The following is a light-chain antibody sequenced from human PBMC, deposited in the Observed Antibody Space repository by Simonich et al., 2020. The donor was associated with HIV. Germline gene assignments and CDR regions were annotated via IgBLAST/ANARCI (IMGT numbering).Light chain of an antibody. J-gene: IGKJ1*01. CDR3: QQYYITPHT. V-gene: IGKV4-1*01. CDR2: WAS. CDR1: QSVLYNSNNKNY. Sequence: DIVMTQSPDSLAVSLGERATINCKSSQSVLYNSNNKNYLAWYQQKPGQPPNLLIYWASTRESGVPDRCSGSGSETDFTLTISSLQAEDVAVYYCQQYYITPHTFGQGTKVEIK.